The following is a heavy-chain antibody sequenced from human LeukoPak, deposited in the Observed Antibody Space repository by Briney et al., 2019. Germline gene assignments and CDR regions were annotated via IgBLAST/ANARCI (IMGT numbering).Heavy chain of an antibody. Sequence: GASVKVSCKASGYTFTIYGISWVRQAPGQGLEWMGWIAAYNGNTKYAQKLQDRVTMTTDTSTSTAYMELRSLRSDDTAVYYCARDENLTPLEHWGQGTLVTVSS. CDR2: IAAYNGNT. V-gene: IGHV1-18*01. CDR1: GYTFTIYG. J-gene: IGHJ4*02. D-gene: IGHD1-26*01. CDR3: ARDENLTPLEH.